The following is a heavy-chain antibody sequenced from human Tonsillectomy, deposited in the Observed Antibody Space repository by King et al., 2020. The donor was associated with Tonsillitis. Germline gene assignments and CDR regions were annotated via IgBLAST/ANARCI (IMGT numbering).Heavy chain of an antibody. CDR3: AKDLYDSSGYHFDY. CDR1: GFTFSSYA. J-gene: IGHJ4*02. D-gene: IGHD3-22*01. Sequence: EVQLVESGGGLVQPGGSLRLSCAASGFTFSSYAMNWVRQAPGKGLEWVSAISGRGGFTFYADSVKGRFTISRDNSKNTLYLQMNSLRAEDTAVYYCAKDLYDSSGYHFDYWGQGTLVTVSS. CDR2: ISGRGGFT. V-gene: IGHV3-23*04.